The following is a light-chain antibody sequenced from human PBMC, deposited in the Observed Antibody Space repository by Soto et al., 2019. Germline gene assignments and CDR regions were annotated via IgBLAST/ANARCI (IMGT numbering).Light chain of an antibody. Sequence: QSVLTQPPSASGTPGQWVTISCSGSSSNVGSKTVNWYQQLPGTAPKLLIFSNNKRPSGVPDGFSGAKSGTSASLAISGVQSEEEADYYCAAWDDGLNGVVFGGGTQLTVL. CDR2: SNN. V-gene: IGLV1-44*01. J-gene: IGLJ2*01. CDR1: SSNVGSKT. CDR3: AAWDDGLNGVV.